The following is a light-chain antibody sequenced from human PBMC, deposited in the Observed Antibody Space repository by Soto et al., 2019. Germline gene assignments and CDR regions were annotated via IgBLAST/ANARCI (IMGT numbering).Light chain of an antibody. Sequence: DIVMTQSPDSLAVSLGERATINCKSSQSVLYSSNNKNYLAWYQQKPVQPPKLLIYWASTRESGVPDRFSGSGSGTDFALTISSLQAEDVAVYYCQQYYRPWTFGQGTKVDI. J-gene: IGKJ1*01. V-gene: IGKV4-1*01. CDR3: QQYYRPWT. CDR1: QSVLYSSNNKNY. CDR2: WAS.